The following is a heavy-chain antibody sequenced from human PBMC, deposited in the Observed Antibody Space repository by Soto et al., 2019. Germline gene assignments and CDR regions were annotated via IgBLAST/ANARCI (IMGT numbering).Heavy chain of an antibody. D-gene: IGHD3-22*01. Sequence: GGSLRLSCAASAFTFNNFAMHWVRQAPGKGLEWVAVISSHGNDKYYADSVKGRYTISRDNSKNTLYLQMNSLRAEDTAVYYCARAFNYYDSSGYYGGYYYGMDVWGQGTTVTVSS. CDR3: ARAFNYYDSSGYYGGYYYGMDV. CDR1: AFTFNNFA. J-gene: IGHJ6*02. CDR2: ISSHGNDK. V-gene: IGHV3-30*03.